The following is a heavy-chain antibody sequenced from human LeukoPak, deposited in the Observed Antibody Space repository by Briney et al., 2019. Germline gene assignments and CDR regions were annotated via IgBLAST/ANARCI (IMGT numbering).Heavy chain of an antibody. Sequence: PGGSLRLSCAVSGFTFSNYAMSWVRQAPGKGLEWVSGVSTSGVDTYYADSVKGRFTISRDNSKNTLYLQMNSLRAEDTAVYYCARDRGSYSDYYMDVWGKGTTVTVSS. J-gene: IGHJ6*03. CDR1: GFTFSNYA. CDR2: VSTSGVDT. CDR3: ARDRGSYSDYYMDV. D-gene: IGHD1-26*01. V-gene: IGHV3-23*01.